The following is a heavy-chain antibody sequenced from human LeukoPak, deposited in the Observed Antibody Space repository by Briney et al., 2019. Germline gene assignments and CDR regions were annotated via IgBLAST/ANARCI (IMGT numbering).Heavy chain of an antibody. D-gene: IGHD2-2*01. Sequence: GASVKVSCKASGYTFTGYYMHWVRQAPGQGLEWMGWINPNSGGTNYAQKFQGRVTMTRDTSISTAYMELSRPRSDDTAVYYCARISLPSWKLGYFDYWGQGTLVTVSS. CDR3: ARISLPSWKLGYFDY. V-gene: IGHV1-2*02. CDR1: GYTFTGYY. J-gene: IGHJ4*02. CDR2: INPNSGGT.